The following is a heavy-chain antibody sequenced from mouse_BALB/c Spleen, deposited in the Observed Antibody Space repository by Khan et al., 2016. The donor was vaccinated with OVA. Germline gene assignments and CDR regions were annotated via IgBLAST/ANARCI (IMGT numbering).Heavy chain of an antibody. Sequence: QVQLQQSGPELVRPGVSVKISCKGSGYTFPDYAMYWVKQSHAKSLEWIGLISTYSGNTNYNQMFKGKATMTVDKSSSTAYMELARLTSEDSAIYYCARPAYDGYYDYWGQGTTLTVSS. V-gene: IGHV1S137*01. CDR2: ISTYSGNT. CDR3: ARPAYDGYYDY. D-gene: IGHD2-3*01. J-gene: IGHJ2*01. CDR1: GYTFPDYA.